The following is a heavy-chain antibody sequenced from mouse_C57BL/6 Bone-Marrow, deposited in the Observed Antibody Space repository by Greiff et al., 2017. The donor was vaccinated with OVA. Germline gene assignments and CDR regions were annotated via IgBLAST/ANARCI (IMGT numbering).Heavy chain of an antibody. J-gene: IGHJ2*01. V-gene: IGHV1-64*01. Sequence: QVQLQQPGAELVKPGASVKLSCKASGYTFTSYWMHWVKQRPGQGLEWIGMIHPNSGSTNYNEKFKSKATLTVDKSSSTAYMQLSSLTSEDSAVYYCASLYDFYYFDYWGQGTTLTVSS. CDR3: ASLYDFYYFDY. D-gene: IGHD2-3*01. CDR1: GYTFTSYW. CDR2: IHPNSGST.